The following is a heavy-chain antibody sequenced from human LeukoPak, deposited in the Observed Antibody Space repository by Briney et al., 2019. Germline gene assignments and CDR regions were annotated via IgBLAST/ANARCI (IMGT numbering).Heavy chain of an antibody. Sequence: AASVKVSCKASGYTFTGYFMHWVRQAPGQGLEWMGWINPNSGDTNYVQKFQGRVTMTRDTSISTAYMELSRLRSDDTAVYYCASSITIFSGGAFDIWGQGTMVTVSS. D-gene: IGHD3-9*01. CDR2: INPNSGDT. V-gene: IGHV1-2*02. J-gene: IGHJ3*02. CDR3: ASSITIFSGGAFDI. CDR1: GYTFTGYF.